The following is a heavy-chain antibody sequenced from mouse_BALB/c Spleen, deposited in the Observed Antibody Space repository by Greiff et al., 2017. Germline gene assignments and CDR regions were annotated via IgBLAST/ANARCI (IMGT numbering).Heavy chain of an antibody. J-gene: IGHJ4*01. Sequence: QVQLKQSGPGLVAPSQSLSITCTVSGFSLTSYDISWIRQPPGKGLEWLGVIWTGGGTNYNSAFMSRLSISKDNSKSQVFLKMNSLQTDDTAIYYCVREKPYAMDYWGQGTSVTVSS. V-gene: IGHV2-9-2*01. D-gene: IGHD6-1*01. CDR1: GFSLTSYD. CDR3: VREKPYAMDY. CDR2: IWTGGGT.